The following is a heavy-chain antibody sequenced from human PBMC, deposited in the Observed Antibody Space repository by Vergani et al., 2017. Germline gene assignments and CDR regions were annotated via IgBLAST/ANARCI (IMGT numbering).Heavy chain of an antibody. J-gene: IGHJ5*02. V-gene: IGHV4-59*01. Sequence: QVQLQESGPGLVKPSETLSLTCTVSGGSISSYYWSWIRQPPGKGLEWIGYIYYSGSTNYNPSLKSRVTISVDTSKNQFSLKLSSVTAADTAVYYCARESGVFYYGSGSYYSNWFDPWAREPWSPSPQ. CDR3: ARESGVFYYGSGSYYSNWFDP. CDR1: GGSISSYY. CDR2: IYYSGST. D-gene: IGHD3-10*01.